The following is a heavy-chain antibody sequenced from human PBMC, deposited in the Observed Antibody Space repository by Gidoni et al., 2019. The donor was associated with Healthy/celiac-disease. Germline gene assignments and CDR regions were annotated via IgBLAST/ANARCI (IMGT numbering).Heavy chain of an antibody. V-gene: IGHV1-2*02. CDR2: INPNSGGT. D-gene: IGHD1-26*01. CDR1: GYTFTGYY. Sequence: QVQLVQSGAEVKKPGASVKVSCKASGYTFTGYYMHWVRQAPGQGLEWMGWINPNSGGTNYAQKFQGRVTMTRDTSISTAYMGLSRLRSDDTAVYYCARAAGVGHYYYYGMDVWGQGTTVTVSS. J-gene: IGHJ6*02. CDR3: ARAAGVGHYYYYGMDV.